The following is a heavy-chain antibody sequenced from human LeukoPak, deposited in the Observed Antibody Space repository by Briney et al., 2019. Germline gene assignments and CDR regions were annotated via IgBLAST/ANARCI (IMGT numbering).Heavy chain of an antibody. CDR2: IYHSGST. CDR3: ARGGVEAFDI. D-gene: IGHD2-8*01. Sequence: SETLSLTCTVSGGSISSSSYSWGWIRQPPGKGLEWIGSIYHSGSTNYNPSLKSRVTISVDKSKNQFSLKLSSVTAADTAVYYCARGGVEAFDIWGQGTMVTVSS. CDR1: GGSISSSSYS. V-gene: IGHV4-39*07. J-gene: IGHJ3*02.